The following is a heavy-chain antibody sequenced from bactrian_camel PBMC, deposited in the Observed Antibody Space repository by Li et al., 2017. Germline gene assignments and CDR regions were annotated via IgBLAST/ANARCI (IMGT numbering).Heavy chain of an antibody. CDR3: ATERMNSDGYYYAVPN. V-gene: IGHV3-2*01. D-gene: IGHD2*01. CDR2: ISGKSFNT. Sequence: HVQLVESGGGSVQAGESLRLSCAASRYLARMAWFRQAPGKGLEWVSSISGKSFNTVYSDSVKGRFTISRDNAKDTVYLQMTSLETEDTALYYCATERMNSDGYYYAVPNWGQGTQVTVS. CDR1: RYLAR. J-gene: IGHJ4*01.